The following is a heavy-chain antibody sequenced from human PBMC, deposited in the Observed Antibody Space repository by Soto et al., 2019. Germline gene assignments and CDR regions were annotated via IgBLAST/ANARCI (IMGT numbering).Heavy chain of an antibody. CDR3: ARTDIVVVLYYYYYYMDV. J-gene: IGHJ6*03. Sequence: PSETLSLTWAVYGGSFSGYYWSWIRQPPGKGLEWIGEINHSGSTNYNPSLKSRVTISVDTSKNQFSLKLSSVTAADTAVYYCARTDIVVVLYYYYYYMDVWGKGTTVTVSS. CDR2: INHSGST. CDR1: GGSFSGYY. V-gene: IGHV4-34*01. D-gene: IGHD2-2*01.